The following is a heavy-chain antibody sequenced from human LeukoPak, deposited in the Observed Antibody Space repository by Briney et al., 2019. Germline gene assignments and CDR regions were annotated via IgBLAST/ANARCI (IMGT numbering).Heavy chain of an antibody. CDR3: AREVDYNSSWRTRAHDY. V-gene: IGHV1-46*01. J-gene: IGHJ4*02. Sequence: ASVTVSCTASGYTFTSYHMHWVRQAPGQGLEWMGIINPSGGNTNFAQKFQGRVTLTRDTSTSTVYMELSSLRSEDTAVYYCAREVDYNSSWRTRAHDYWGQGTLVTVSS. CDR2: INPSGGNT. CDR1: GYTFTSYH. D-gene: IGHD6-13*01.